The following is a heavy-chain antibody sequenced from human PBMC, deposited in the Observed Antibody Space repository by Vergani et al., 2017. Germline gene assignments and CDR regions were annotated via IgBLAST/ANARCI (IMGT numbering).Heavy chain of an antibody. Sequence: EVQLVESGGGLVQPGGSLRLSCAASGFTFSSYSMNWVRQAPGKGLEWVSYISSSSSYIYYADSVKGRFTISRDNAKNSLYLQMNSLRAEDTAVYYCARIYDFWSPPDYWGQGTLVTVSS. D-gene: IGHD3-3*01. V-gene: IGHV3-21*05. J-gene: IGHJ4*02. CDR1: GFTFSSYS. CDR2: ISSSSSYI. CDR3: ARIYDFWSPPDY.